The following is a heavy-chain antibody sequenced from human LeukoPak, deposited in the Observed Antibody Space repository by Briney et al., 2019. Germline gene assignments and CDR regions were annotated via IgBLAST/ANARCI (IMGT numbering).Heavy chain of an antibody. Sequence: SGGSLRLSCAASGFTVSSNYMSWVRQAPGKGLEWVSVIFSGGSTYYADSVKGRFTISRDNSKNTLYLQMNSLRAEDTAVYYCAKVDVTWIQLWSLDYWGQGTLVTVSS. CDR3: AKVDVTWIQLWSLDY. D-gene: IGHD5-18*01. CDR1: GFTVSSNY. CDR2: IFSGGST. V-gene: IGHV3-66*02. J-gene: IGHJ4*02.